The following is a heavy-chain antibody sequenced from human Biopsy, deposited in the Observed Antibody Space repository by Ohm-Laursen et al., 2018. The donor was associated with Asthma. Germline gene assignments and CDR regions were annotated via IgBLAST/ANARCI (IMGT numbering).Heavy chain of an antibody. CDR2: IYYRGRT. V-gene: IGHV4-39*02. Sequence: SETLSLTCTVSGDAMSTSGSYWGWIRQSPGKGLEWIGSIYYRGRTYYNPSLASQVTISADTSKNHFSLKWTSVTAADTAVYYCARAVSSSSYWYFDLWGRGDLVTVSS. CDR3: ARAVSSSSYWYFDL. D-gene: IGHD6-6*01. CDR1: GDAMSTSGSY. J-gene: IGHJ2*01.